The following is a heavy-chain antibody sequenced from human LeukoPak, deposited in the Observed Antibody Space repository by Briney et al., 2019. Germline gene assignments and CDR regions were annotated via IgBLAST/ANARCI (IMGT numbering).Heavy chain of an antibody. CDR1: EFIFSDYA. D-gene: IGHD2-15*01. CDR3: ARDYCSGPKCYFIDY. CDR2: ITSSSTV. V-gene: IGHV3-69-1*01. Sequence: GGSLRLSCAASEFIFSDYAMGWVRQAPGKGLEWVSYITSSSTVYYAGSVKGRFTISRDNAKNSLFLQMNSLRAEDTAVYYCARDYCSGPKCYFIDYWGQGALVTVSS. J-gene: IGHJ4*02.